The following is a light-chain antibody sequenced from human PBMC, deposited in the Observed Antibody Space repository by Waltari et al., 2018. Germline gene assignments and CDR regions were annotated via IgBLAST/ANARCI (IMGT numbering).Light chain of an antibody. Sequence: DVVMTQSPLSLPVTLGQPASISCRSSQSLVHSDGSTYLNWFQQRQGQSPRLRIYKVSNRDAGVPDRFSGSGSGTDFTLKISRVEAEDVGVYYCMQGTHWPPWTFGQGTKVEIK. CDR2: KVS. CDR1: QSLVHSDGSTY. J-gene: IGKJ1*01. V-gene: IGKV2-30*02. CDR3: MQGTHWPPWT.